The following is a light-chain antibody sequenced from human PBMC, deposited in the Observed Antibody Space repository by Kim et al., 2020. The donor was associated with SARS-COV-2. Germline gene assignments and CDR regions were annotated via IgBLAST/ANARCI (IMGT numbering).Light chain of an antibody. Sequence: GQGVNSSCSGRSPNIGSHDEDWFQQLPGTAPKLLVYSSRQRPSGVPDRFSGSRSGTSASLAISGLRPEDEADYYCVAWDDSLSGKVFGGGTQLTVL. CDR3: VAWDDSLSGKV. J-gene: IGLJ2*01. CDR2: SSR. CDR1: SPNIGSHD. V-gene: IGLV1-47*01.